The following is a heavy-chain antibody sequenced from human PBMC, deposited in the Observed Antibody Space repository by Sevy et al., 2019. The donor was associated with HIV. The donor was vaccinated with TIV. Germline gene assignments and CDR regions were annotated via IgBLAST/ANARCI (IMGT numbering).Heavy chain of an antibody. CDR2: FDPEDGER. V-gene: IGHV1-24*01. D-gene: IGHD3-22*01. CDR3: SATREYYSDSYGYFDY. CDR1: GHTLTDLS. J-gene: IGHJ4*02. Sequence: ASVKVSCKASGHTLTDLSMHWVRQAPGKGFEWIGRFDPEDGERIYAQKFQGRVTMTEDTSTDTAYMELSSLRSEDTAVYYCSATREYYSDSYGYFDYWGQRTLVTASS.